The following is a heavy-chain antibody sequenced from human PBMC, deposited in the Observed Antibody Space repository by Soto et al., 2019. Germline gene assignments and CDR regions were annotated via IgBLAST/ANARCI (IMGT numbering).Heavy chain of an antibody. V-gene: IGHV4-31*03. CDR1: GGSISSGGYY. Sequence: SETLSLTCTVSGGSISSGGYYWSWIRQHPGKGLEWIGYIYYSGSTYYNPSLKSRVTISVATSKNQFSLKLSSVTAADTAVYYCARLLGLHFDYWGQGTLVTVSS. J-gene: IGHJ4*02. D-gene: IGHD2-15*01. CDR3: ARLLGLHFDY. CDR2: IYYSGST.